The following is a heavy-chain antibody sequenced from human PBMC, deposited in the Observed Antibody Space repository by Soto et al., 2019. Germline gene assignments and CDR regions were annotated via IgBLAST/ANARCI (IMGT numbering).Heavy chain of an antibody. D-gene: IGHD3-22*01. V-gene: IGHV3-30-3*01. CDR3: ARVALGYYDSSGYYYDY. CDR1: GFTFSSYA. Sequence: QVQLVESGGGVVQPGRSLRLSCAASGFTFSSYAMHWVRQAPGKGLEWVAVISYDGSNKYYADSVKGRFTISRDNSKNXXYLQMNSLRAEDTAVYYCARVALGYYDSSGYYYDYWGQGTLVTVSS. J-gene: IGHJ4*02. CDR2: ISYDGSNK.